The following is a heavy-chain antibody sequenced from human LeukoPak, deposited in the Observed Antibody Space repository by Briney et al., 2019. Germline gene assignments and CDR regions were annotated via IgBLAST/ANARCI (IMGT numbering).Heavy chain of an antibody. D-gene: IGHD5-12*01. Sequence: ASVKVSCKASGYTFTSYGISWVRQAPGQGLEWMGWISAYNGNTKYAQKLQGRVTMTTDTSTSTAYMELRSLRSDDTAVYYCAVSGYDLREGYYFDYWGQGTLVTVSS. V-gene: IGHV1-18*01. CDR3: AVSGYDLREGYYFDY. J-gene: IGHJ4*02. CDR2: ISAYNGNT. CDR1: GYTFTSYG.